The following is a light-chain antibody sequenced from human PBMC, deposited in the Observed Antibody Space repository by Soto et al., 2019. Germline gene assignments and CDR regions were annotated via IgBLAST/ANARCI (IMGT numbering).Light chain of an antibody. V-gene: IGKV3-20*01. CDR2: GAS. CDR1: QSVNGNY. Sequence: EIVLTQSPGTLSLSPGERATLSCRASQSVNGNYLTWYQQKPGQAPRLLIYGASTRATGTPDRFSGSGSGTVFTLTISRLEPEYVAVYYCQQYGSSFRYTFGQGTKLEIK. CDR3: QQYGSSFRYT. J-gene: IGKJ2*01.